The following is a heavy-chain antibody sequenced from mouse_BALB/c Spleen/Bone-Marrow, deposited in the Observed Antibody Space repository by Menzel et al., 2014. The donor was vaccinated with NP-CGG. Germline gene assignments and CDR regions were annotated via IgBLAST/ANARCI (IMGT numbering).Heavy chain of an antibody. CDR1: GFTFSNYG. D-gene: IGHD2-3*01. J-gene: IGHJ4*01. CDR2: IGSGGSYT. V-gene: IGHV5-6*02. CDR3: ARRDGGPMDY. Sequence: EVMLVESGGDLVKPGGSLKLSCAASGFTFSNYGMSWVRQTPDKRLEWVATIGSGGSYTYYPDSVKGRFTISRDNAKNTLYLQMSSLKSEDTAMYYCARRDGGPMDYWGQGTSVTVSS.